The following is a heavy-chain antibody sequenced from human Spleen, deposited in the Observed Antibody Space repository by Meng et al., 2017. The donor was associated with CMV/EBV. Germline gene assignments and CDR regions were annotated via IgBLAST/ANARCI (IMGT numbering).Heavy chain of an antibody. CDR3: AREKLSTHDY. J-gene: IGHJ4*02. D-gene: IGHD3-10*01. V-gene: IGHV3-7*01. Sequence: GGSLRLSCAVSGFTFSNYWMNWVRQAPGKGLEWVANIKQDGSEKYYVDSVKGRFTISRDNAKNSLYLQMNSLRAEDTAVYYCAREKLSTHDYWGQGTLVTVSS. CDR2: IKQDGSEK. CDR1: GFTFSNYW.